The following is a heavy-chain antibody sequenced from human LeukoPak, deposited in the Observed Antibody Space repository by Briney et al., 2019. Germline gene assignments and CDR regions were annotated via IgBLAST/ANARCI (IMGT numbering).Heavy chain of an antibody. V-gene: IGHV4-39*07. CDR2: IYHSGST. CDR1: GGSISSGSYY. CDR3: ARASLDQEHLLYHYYYMDV. D-gene: IGHD1/OR15-1a*01. Sequence: KSSETLSLTCTVSGGSISSGSYYWSWIRQPPGKGLEWIGSIYHSGSTYYNPSLKSRVTISVDTSKNQFSLKLSSVTAADTAVYYCARASLDQEHLLYHYYYMDVWGKGTTVTVSS. J-gene: IGHJ6*03.